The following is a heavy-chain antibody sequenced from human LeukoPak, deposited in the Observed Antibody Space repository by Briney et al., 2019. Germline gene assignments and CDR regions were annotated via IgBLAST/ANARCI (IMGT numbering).Heavy chain of an antibody. J-gene: IGHJ4*02. Sequence: PSETLSLTCTVSGDSISSGTYYWNWIRQPAGKGLEWIGRIYTSGSTNYNPPLRSRVTISVDTSENQISLKLTSVTAADTAVYYCARDRQWLLDYWGQGTLVTVSS. V-gene: IGHV4-61*02. D-gene: IGHD6-19*01. CDR3: ARDRQWLLDY. CDR2: IYTSGST. CDR1: GDSISSGTYY.